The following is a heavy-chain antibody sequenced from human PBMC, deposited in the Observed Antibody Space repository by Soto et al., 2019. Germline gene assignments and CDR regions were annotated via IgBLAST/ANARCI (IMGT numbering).Heavy chain of an antibody. CDR1: GFTFTSSG. CDR2: IVVGSGNT. Sequence: SVKVSCKASGFTFTSSGVQWVRQARGQRLEWIGWIVVGSGNTNYAQKFQERVTITRDMSTSTAYMQLSSLRSEDTAVYYCAAVPYYYDSSAYYFDYWGQGTLVTVSS. CDR3: AAVPYYYDSSAYYFDY. V-gene: IGHV1-58*01. J-gene: IGHJ4*02. D-gene: IGHD3-22*01.